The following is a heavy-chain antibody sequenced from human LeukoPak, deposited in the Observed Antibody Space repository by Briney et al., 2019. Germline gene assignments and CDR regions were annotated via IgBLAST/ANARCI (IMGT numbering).Heavy chain of an antibody. CDR1: GYTFTCYY. Sequence: ASVKVSCKAFGYTFTCYYMHWGRQAPGQGLEWMGWINPNIGGTNYAQKFQGRVTMTRDTSISTAYMELSRLRSDDTAVYYCARDHCSSTSCYEEWGQGTLVTVSS. CDR2: INPNIGGT. D-gene: IGHD2-2*01. V-gene: IGHV1-2*02. CDR3: ARDHCSSTSCYEE. J-gene: IGHJ4*02.